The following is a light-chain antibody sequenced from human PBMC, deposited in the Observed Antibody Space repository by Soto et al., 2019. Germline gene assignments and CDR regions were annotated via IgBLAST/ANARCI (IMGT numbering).Light chain of an antibody. CDR3: QQYNNWST. V-gene: IGKV3-15*01. CDR1: QSVSSN. J-gene: IGKJ1*01. Sequence: EIVLTQSPCTLSFTPGERATLSCRASQSVSSNLAWYQQKPGQAPRLLIYGASTRATGIPARFSGSGSGTEFTLTISSLQSEDFAVYYCQQYNNWSTFGQGTKVDIK. CDR2: GAS.